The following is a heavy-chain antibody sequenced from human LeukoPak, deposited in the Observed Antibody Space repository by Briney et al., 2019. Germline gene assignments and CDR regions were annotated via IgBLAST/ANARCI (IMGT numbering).Heavy chain of an antibody. CDR2: EDGGP. CDR3: ARNTPNPYSSSSYYFDY. J-gene: IGHJ4*02. CDR1: GYTLTELS. V-gene: IGHV1-24*01. D-gene: IGHD6-6*01. Sequence: GASVKVSCKVSGYTLTELSIHWVRQAPGKGLEWMGGEDGGPIYAQKFQGRVNMTEDTSTDTAYMDVSSLRSEDTAVYYCARNTPNPYSSSSYYFDYWGQGTLVTVSS.